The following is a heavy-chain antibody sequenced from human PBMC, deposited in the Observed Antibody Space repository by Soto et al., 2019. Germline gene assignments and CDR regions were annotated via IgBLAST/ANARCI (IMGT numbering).Heavy chain of an antibody. CDR2: IHGGSGDP. CDR3: ARAAPPPPVCMPASGSMYFFDY. J-gene: IGHJ4*02. Sequence: QVQLVQSGAEVKNPGASVKVSCKTSGYTFTKHAIYWVRQAPGPSLLWMGWIHGGSGDPQYSQKFQGRVTFTTDTSASTSYRELRRPRSEDTAVYFCARAAPPPPVCMPASGSMYFFDYWGQGTLGTFSS. V-gene: IGHV1-3*01. CDR1: GYTFTKHA. D-gene: IGHD2-8*01.